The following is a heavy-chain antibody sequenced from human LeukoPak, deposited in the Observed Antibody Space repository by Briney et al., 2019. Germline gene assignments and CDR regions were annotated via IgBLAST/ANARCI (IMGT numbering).Heavy chain of an antibody. CDR3: ARHIPKPMVVRRGFYYYMDV. Sequence: VASVKVSCKASGYTFTSYGISWVRQAPGQGLEWMGWISAYNGNTNYAQKLQGRVTMTTDTSTSTAYMELRSLRSDDTAVYYCARHIPKPMVVRRGFYYYMDVWGKGTTVTVSS. V-gene: IGHV1-18*01. CDR2: ISAYNGNT. CDR1: GYTFTSYG. D-gene: IGHD4/OR15-4a*01. J-gene: IGHJ6*03.